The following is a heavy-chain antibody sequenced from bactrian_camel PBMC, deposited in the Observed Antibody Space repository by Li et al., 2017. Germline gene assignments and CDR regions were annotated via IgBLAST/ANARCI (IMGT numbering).Heavy chain of an antibody. J-gene: IGHJ4*01. CDR1: GTTTSLNC. Sequence: HVQLVESGGGSVQPGGSLTLSCVVNGTTTSLNCMGWFRQPTGKDYEGVASLDPFHGATNYADSVKGRFTISQDGADNTVYLQMDRLQPDDSAMYYRAAGVGRPAALGFNPDSVGQGTQVTVS. D-gene: IGHD1*01. V-gene: IGHV3S53*01. CDR2: LDPFHGAT.